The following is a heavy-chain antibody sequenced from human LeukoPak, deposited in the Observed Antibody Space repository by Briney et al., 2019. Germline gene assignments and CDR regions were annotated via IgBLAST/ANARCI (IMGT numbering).Heavy chain of an antibody. Sequence: SETLSLTCTVSGGSISSDNYYWSWIRQPAGKGLEWIGRIYTSGSTKYNPSLKSRVTMSVDTSKNQFSLKLSSVTAADTRVYYCARVQRRYDSSGYYYDHYYYYYMDVWGKGATVTVSS. D-gene: IGHD3-22*01. V-gene: IGHV4-61*02. J-gene: IGHJ6*03. CDR1: GGSISSDNYY. CDR3: ARVQRRYDSSGYYYDHYYYYYMDV. CDR2: IYTSGST.